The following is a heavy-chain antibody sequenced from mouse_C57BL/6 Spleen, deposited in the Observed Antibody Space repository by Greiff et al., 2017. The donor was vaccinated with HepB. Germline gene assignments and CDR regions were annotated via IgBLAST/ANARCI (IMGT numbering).Heavy chain of an antibody. CDR1: GYTFTSYD. D-gene: IGHD1-1*01. J-gene: IGHJ1*03. CDR3: ARSGHYYGSSYWYVDV. Sequence: QVHVKQSGPELVKPGASVKLSCKASGYTFTSYDINWVKQRPGQGLEWIGWIYPRDGSTKYNEKFKGKATLTVDTSSSTAYMELHSLTSEDSAVYFCARSGHYYGSSYWYVDVWGTGTTVTVSS. V-gene: IGHV1-85*01. CDR2: IYPRDGST.